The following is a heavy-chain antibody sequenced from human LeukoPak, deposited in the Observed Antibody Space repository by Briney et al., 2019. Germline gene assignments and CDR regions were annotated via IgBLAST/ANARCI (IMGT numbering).Heavy chain of an antibody. J-gene: IGHJ4*02. CDR1: GYTFTNYY. CDR3: ATDPGAYGDYFRPSGLDS. CDR2: IHPSGGST. V-gene: IGHV1-46*01. D-gene: IGHD4-17*01. Sequence: GASVKVSCKASGYTFTNYYMHWVRQAPGQGLEWMGLIHPSGGSTDYAQKFQGRVTMTGDTSTTTAYMELSSLKPEDTAVYYCATDPGAYGDYFRPSGLDSWGQGTLVTVSS.